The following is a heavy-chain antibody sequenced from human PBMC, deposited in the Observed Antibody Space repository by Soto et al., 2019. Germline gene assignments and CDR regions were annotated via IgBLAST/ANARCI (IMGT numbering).Heavy chain of an antibody. J-gene: IGHJ6*02. CDR2: ISSSGSTI. CDR1: GFTFSSYE. Sequence: GGSLRLSCAASGFTFSSYEMNWVRQAPGKGLEWVSYISSSGSTIYYADSVKGRFTISRDNAKNSLHLQMNSLRAEDTSVYYCAIIAAAGSPYYYYGMDVWGQGTTVTVSS. CDR3: AIIAAAGSPYYYYGMDV. D-gene: IGHD6-13*01. V-gene: IGHV3-48*03.